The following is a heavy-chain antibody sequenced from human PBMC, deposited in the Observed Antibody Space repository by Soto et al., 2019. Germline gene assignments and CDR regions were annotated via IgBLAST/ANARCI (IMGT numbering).Heavy chain of an antibody. CDR1: GDSISGGASF. J-gene: IGHJ6*02. CDR2: IYHSGST. Sequence: ASETLSLTCTVSGDSISGGASFWSWIRQPPGKGLEWIGEIYHSGSTNYNPSLKSRVTISVDKSKNQFSLKLSSVTAADTAVYYCARKASGWEDHGMDVWGQGTTVTVSS. V-gene: IGHV4-4*02. CDR3: ARKASGWEDHGMDV. D-gene: IGHD6-19*01.